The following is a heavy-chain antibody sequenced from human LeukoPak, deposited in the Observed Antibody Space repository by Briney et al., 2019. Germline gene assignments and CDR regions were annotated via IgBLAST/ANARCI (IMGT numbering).Heavy chain of an antibody. J-gene: IGHJ4*02. CDR2: ISGSGGST. Sequence: GGSLRLSCGASGFTFSSYAMSWVRQAPGKGLEWVSSISGSGGSTYYADFVKGRFTVSRDSSKNTLYLQMNSLRAEDTAVYYCAKGNGDFWSPYEYYFDHWGQGTLVTVSS. CDR1: GFTFSSYA. V-gene: IGHV3-23*01. CDR3: AKGNGDFWSPYEYYFDH. D-gene: IGHD3-3*01.